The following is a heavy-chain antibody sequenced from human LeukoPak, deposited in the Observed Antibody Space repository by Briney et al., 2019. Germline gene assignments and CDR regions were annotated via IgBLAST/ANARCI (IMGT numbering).Heavy chain of an antibody. CDR3: TTVTRSYDFGY. CDR1: GFTFSSYA. J-gene: IGHJ4*02. CDR2: IKSKTDGGTT. Sequence: GGSLRLSCAASGFTFSSYAMSWVRQAPGKGLEWVGRIKSKTDGGTTDYAAPVKGRFTISRDDSKNTLYLQMNSLKTEDTAVYYCTTVTRSYDFGYWGQGTLVTVSS. V-gene: IGHV3-15*01. D-gene: IGHD3-3*01.